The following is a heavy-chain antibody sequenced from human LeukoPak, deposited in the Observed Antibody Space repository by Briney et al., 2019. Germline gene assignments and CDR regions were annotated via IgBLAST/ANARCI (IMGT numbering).Heavy chain of an antibody. CDR1: GYAFTDFG. Sequence: ASVKVSCKASGYAFTDFGFIWVRQAPGQGLEWMGWVSTYNGDTDYAKKFQDRVTMTTESSTQTTFMELRNLRSDDTAVYYCARAESMALYFLYWGQGTLVSVSS. D-gene: IGHD1-14*01. CDR3: ARAESMALYFLY. V-gene: IGHV1-18*01. J-gene: IGHJ1*01. CDR2: VSTYNGDT.